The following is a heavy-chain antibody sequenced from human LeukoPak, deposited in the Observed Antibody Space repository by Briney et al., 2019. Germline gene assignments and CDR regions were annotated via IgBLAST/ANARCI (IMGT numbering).Heavy chain of an antibody. D-gene: IGHD6-19*01. CDR2: ISSTSWSK. CDR3: TGASAARGISVADY. Sequence: GGSLRLSCAGSGFTFSTYSMNWFRQAPGKGLEWVSSISSTSWSKYYADSVKGRFTISRDNAENSVYLQMNSLSDEDTAMYYCTGASAARGISVADYWGQGTQVTVSS. V-gene: IGHV3-21*01. J-gene: IGHJ4*02. CDR1: GFTFSTYS.